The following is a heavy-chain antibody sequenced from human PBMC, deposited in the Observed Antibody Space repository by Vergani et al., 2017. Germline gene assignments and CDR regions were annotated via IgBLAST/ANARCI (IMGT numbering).Heavy chain of an antibody. CDR2: ISSSSSTI. D-gene: IGHD3-10*01. J-gene: IGHJ4*02. V-gene: IGHV3-48*01. CDR1: GFTFSSYS. Sequence: EVQPVESGGGLVKPGGSLRLSCAASGFTFSSYSMNWVRQAPGKGLEWVSYISSSSSTIYYADSVKGRFTISRDNAKNSLYLQMNSLRAEDTAVYYCARSGFDYYGSGSYYNWDYWGQGTLVIVSS. CDR3: ARSGFDYYGSGSYYNWDY.